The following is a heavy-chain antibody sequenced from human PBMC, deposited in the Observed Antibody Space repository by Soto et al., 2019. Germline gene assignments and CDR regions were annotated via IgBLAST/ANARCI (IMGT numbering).Heavy chain of an antibody. J-gene: IGHJ3*02. CDR1: GGSISIGDYY. D-gene: IGHD4-17*01. Sequence: SETLSLTCTVSGGSISIGDYYWSWIRQPPGKGLEWIGYIYYSGSTYYNPSLKSRVTISVDTSKNQFSLKLSSVTAADTAVYYCAREGEGPLRWYTPGNGTRAFDIWGQGTMVTVSS. CDR3: AREGEGPLRWYTPGNGTRAFDI. CDR2: IYYSGST. V-gene: IGHV4-30-4*01.